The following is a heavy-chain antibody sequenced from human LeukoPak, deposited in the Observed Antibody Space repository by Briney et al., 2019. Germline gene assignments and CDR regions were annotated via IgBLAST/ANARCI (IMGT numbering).Heavy chain of an antibody. CDR1: GFTFSGSA. Sequence: GGSLRLSCAASGFTFSGSAMHWVRQASGKGLEWVGRIRSKANRYATAYAASVKGRFTISRDDSKNTAYLQMNSLKTEDTAVYYCTRHTWDYDSSGPWGYWGQGTLVTVSS. J-gene: IGHJ4*02. V-gene: IGHV3-73*01. CDR2: IRSKANRYAT. CDR3: TRHTWDYDSSGPWGY. D-gene: IGHD3-22*01.